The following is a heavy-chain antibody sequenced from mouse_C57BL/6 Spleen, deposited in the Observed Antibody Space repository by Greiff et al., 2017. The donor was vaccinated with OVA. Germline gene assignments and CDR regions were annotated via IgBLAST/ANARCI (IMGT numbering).Heavy chain of an antibody. Sequence: VQLQQPGAELVKPGASVKMSCKASGYTFTSYWITWVKQRPGQGLEWIGDIYPGSGSTNYNEKFKSKATLTVDTSSSTAYMQLSSLTSEDSAVYYCARVVAPHYYAMDDWGQGTSVTVSS. CDR3: ARVVAPHYYAMDD. D-gene: IGHD1-1*01. CDR1: GYTFTSYW. CDR2: IYPGSGST. V-gene: IGHV1-55*01. J-gene: IGHJ4*01.